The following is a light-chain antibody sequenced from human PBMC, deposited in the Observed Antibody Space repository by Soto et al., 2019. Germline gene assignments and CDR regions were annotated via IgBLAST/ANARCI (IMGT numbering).Light chain of an antibody. CDR3: QYYGSSPWT. CDR2: GAS. V-gene: IGKV3-20*01. CDR1: QSVSSSY. J-gene: IGKJ1*01. Sequence: ENVLTQSPGTLSLSPGERATLSCRASQSVSSSYLAWYQQKPGQAPRLLIYGASSRATGIPDRFSGSGSGTDFTLTISRLEPEDFAVFYCQYYGSSPWTVGQGTKVDSK.